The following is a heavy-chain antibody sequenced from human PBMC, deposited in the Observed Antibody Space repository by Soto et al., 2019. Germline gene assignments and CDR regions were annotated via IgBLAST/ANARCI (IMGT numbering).Heavy chain of an antibody. CDR1: GGSISSYY. D-gene: IGHD1-20*01. Sequence: SETLSLTCTVSGGSISSYYWTWIWQPPGKGLEWIGYIYSNGRTNYNPSLKSRVTISVDTSKNQFSLKLRSVTAADTAVYYCTSGVNWNDVSDYWGQGTLVTVSS. CDR2: IYSNGRT. J-gene: IGHJ4*02. CDR3: TSGVNWNDVSDY. V-gene: IGHV4-59*01.